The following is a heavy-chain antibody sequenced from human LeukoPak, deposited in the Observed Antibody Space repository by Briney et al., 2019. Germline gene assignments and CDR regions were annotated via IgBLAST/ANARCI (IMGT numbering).Heavy chain of an antibody. J-gene: IGHJ4*02. D-gene: IGHD3-10*01. V-gene: IGHV4-39*01. CDR1: GGSVSSSTHY. Sequence: SETLSLTCTVSGGSVSSSTHYWGWIRQPPGKGLEWIGSIFYTGVTYYNPSLKSRVTISVDTSRNQFSLKLTSVSAADAAVYYCARHPELYFFDYWGQGTLVTVSS. CDR2: IFYTGVT. CDR3: ARHPELYFFDY.